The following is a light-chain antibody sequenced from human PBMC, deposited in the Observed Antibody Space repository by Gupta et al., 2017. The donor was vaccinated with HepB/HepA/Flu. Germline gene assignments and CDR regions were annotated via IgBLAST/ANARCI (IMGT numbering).Light chain of an antibody. Sequence: DIVMTPSPLSLSVTPGKPASISCTSSQSLQRFNGNKSVDWFGQKPGQAPQSRIYVASKRAPGVPDRFSGSGSGTNFTLKISRGEAEDVGVYYCSQRLTRPVTFGQGTKVEIK. CDR2: VAS. CDR1: QSLQRFNGNKS. J-gene: IGKJ1*01. CDR3: SQRLTRPVT. V-gene: IGKV2-28*01.